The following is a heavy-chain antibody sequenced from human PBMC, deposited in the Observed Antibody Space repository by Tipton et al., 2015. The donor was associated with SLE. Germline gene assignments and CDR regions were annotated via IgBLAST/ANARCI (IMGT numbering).Heavy chain of an antibody. CDR3: TRTSTLTTDWYFDL. Sequence: SLRLSCEASGFRFSGSALHWVRQASGNGLEWVGRIRTQADNYATAYSESVKGRFTISRDDSKNTVYLEVDSLKTEDTAFYYCTRTSTLTTDWYFDLWGRGTLVTVSS. CDR1: GFRFSGSA. D-gene: IGHD4-11*01. V-gene: IGHV3-73*01. CDR2: IRTQADNYAT. J-gene: IGHJ2*01.